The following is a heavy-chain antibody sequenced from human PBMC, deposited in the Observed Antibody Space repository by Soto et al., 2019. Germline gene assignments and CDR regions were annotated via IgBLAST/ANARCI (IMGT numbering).Heavy chain of an antibody. D-gene: IGHD2-2*01. CDR3: ARGHPKRIVVVPAAIDY. CDR1: GGSFSGYY. Sequence: SETLSLTCAVYGGSFSGYYWSWIRQPPGKGLEWIGEINHSGSTNYNPSLKSRVTISVDTSKNQFSLKLSSVTAADTAVYYCARGHPKRIVVVPAAIDYWGQGTLVTVSS. V-gene: IGHV4-34*01. CDR2: INHSGST. J-gene: IGHJ4*02.